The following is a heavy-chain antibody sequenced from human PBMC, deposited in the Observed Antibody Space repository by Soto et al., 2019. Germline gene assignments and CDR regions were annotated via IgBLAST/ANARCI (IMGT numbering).Heavy chain of an antibody. J-gene: IGHJ4*02. V-gene: IGHV4-61*01. CDR1: GGSVSSGSYY. D-gene: IGHD3-22*01. CDR3: ARDKGHYYDSSGYYSEFSMDY. Sequence: SETLSLTCTVSGGSVSSGSYYWSWIRQPPGKGLEWIGYIYYSGSTNYNPSFKSRVTISVDTSKNQFSLKLSSVTAADTAVYYCARDKGHYYDSSGYYSEFSMDYWGQGTLVTVSS. CDR2: IYYSGST.